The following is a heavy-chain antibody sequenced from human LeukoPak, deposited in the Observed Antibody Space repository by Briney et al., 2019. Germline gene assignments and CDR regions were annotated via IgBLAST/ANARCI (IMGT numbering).Heavy chain of an antibody. V-gene: IGHV3-20*04. CDR1: GLKFGDYG. CDR2: INWDGENT. CDR3: ARDLSATWYSLAY. Sequence: PGGSLRLSCSGSGLKFGDYGLSGVRQAPGKGLEWVSGINWDGENTAYADSVKGRFTISRDNAENALYLQMDSLRAEDTALYYCARDLSATWYSLAYWGRGTLVTVSS. J-gene: IGHJ4*02. D-gene: IGHD2-15*01.